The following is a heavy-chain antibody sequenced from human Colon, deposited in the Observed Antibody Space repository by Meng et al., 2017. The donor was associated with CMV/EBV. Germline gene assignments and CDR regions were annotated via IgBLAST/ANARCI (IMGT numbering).Heavy chain of an antibody. CDR1: VYIFTHCG. CDR2: ISPYNADT. D-gene: IGHD1-26*01. Sequence: ASVYIFTHCGINWVRQAPGQGLEWMGWISPYNADTHYAQKFQGRVTVTTDTSTSTAYMDLRNLRSDDTAFYYCARDGAGIVGTTFGYWGRGTLVTVSS. V-gene: IGHV1-18*01. CDR3: ARDGAGIVGTTFGY. J-gene: IGHJ4*02.